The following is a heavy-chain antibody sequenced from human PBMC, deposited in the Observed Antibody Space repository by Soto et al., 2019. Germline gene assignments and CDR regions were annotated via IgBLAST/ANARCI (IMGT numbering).Heavy chain of an antibody. V-gene: IGHV3-11*01. D-gene: IGHD3-16*01. CDR2: ISSSGSTI. J-gene: IGHJ6*03. CDR1: GFTFSDYY. CDR3: ARRDFWGSPMGGNYYYMDV. Sequence: PGGSLRLSCAASGFTFSDYYMSWIRQAPGKGLEWVSYISSSGSTIYYADSVKGRFTISRDNAKNSLYLQMNSLRAEDTAVYYCARRDFWGSPMGGNYYYMDVWGKGTTVTVSS.